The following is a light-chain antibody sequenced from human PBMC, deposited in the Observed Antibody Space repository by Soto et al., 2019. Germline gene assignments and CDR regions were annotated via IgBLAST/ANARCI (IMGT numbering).Light chain of an antibody. CDR3: QHPGT. Sequence: DIPMTQSPSTLSASVGDRVTITCRASQSISSWLAWYQQKPGKAPKLLIYKASSLESGVPSRFSGSESGTEFTLTISSLQPDDFATYYCQHPGTFGQGTKVEIK. CDR1: QSISSW. V-gene: IGKV1-5*03. J-gene: IGKJ1*01. CDR2: KAS.